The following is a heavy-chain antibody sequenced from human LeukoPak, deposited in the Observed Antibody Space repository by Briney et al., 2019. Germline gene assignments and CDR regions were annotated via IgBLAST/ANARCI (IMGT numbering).Heavy chain of an antibody. CDR2: ISGSGGGT. D-gene: IGHD3-3*01. CDR3: AKGFQGTYYDSWSGSYNFDF. J-gene: IGHJ4*02. V-gene: IGHV3-23*01. Sequence: GGSLRLSCAASGFTFSSYAMSWVRQAPGRGLQWVSAISGSGGGTYYADPVKGRFTISRDNSKNTLYLQMNSLRAEDTAVYYCAKGFQGTYYDSWSGSYNFDFWGQGTLVTVSS. CDR1: GFTFSSYA.